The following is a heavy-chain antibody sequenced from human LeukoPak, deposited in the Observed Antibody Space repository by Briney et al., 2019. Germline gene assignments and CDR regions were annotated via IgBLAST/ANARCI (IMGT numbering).Heavy chain of an antibody. CDR2: INFDGSNT. CDR3: ARDRDVIVTAIHYDAFDI. D-gene: IGHD2-21*02. V-gene: IGHV3-74*01. J-gene: IGHJ3*02. CDR1: GFIFSISW. Sequence: GGPLRLLCGASGFIFSISWMLWVRRAPGKALVWVSRINFDGSNTIYADSVKSRFTISRDNAKKTLYLKMNSLRHEDTAVYYCARDRDVIVTAIHYDAFDIWGQGTMVTVSS.